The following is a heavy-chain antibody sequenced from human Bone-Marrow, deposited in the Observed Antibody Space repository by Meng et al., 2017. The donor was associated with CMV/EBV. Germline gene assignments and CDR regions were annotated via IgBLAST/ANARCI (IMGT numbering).Heavy chain of an antibody. D-gene: IGHD2-2*01. J-gene: IGHJ6*02. V-gene: IGHV3-7*01. CDR2: IKEDGSEK. CDR1: GFTFSSFW. CDR3: ARGAVVVVPADRKYYYYGMDV. Sequence: GGSLRLSCAASGFTFSSFWMSWVRQAPGKGLEWVANIKEDGSEKYYVDSVKGRFTISRDNAESSLFLQMNSLRVEDTAVYYCARGAVVVVPADRKYYYYGMDVWGQGTTVTVSS.